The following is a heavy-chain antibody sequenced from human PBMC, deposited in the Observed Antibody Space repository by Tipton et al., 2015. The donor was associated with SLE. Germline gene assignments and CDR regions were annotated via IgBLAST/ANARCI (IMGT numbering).Heavy chain of an antibody. CDR1: GGSFSNYY. Sequence: LRLSCRVYGGSFSNYYWSWIRQSPGKGLEWIGEINHSGSTNHNPSLKSRVTISVDTSKHQFSLKLNSVTAADTAVYYCARRHYSGPFDSWGQGTLVTVSS. CDR2: INHSGST. J-gene: IGHJ4*02. D-gene: IGHD5-12*01. V-gene: IGHV4-34*01. CDR3: ARRHYSGPFDS.